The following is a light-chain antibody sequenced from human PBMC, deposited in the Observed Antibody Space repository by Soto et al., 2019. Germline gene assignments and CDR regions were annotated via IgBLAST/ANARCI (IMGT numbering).Light chain of an antibody. CDR3: QQYGNSPYT. V-gene: IGKV3-20*01. Sequence: EIVLTQSPGTLSLSPGERATLSCRASQSVSSSYLAWYQQKPGQAPRLLIYGTSSRATGIPDRFSGSESGTDFTLTINRLEPEDFAVYYCQQYGNSPYTFGQGTKLEIK. CDR1: QSVSSSY. J-gene: IGKJ2*01. CDR2: GTS.